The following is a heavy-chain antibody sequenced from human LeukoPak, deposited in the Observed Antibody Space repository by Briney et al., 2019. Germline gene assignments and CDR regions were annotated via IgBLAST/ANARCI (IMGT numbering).Heavy chain of an antibody. Sequence: SETLSLTCTVSGGSVSNYYWSWIRQPPGKGLEWIGYIFYSGSTSYNPSLKSRVTISSDTSKNQFSLKLSSVTAADTAVYYCAGSYYYYYTADHYYMDVWGKGTTVTISS. CDR1: GGSVSNYY. J-gene: IGHJ6*03. CDR2: IFYSGST. D-gene: IGHD1-26*01. V-gene: IGHV4-59*02. CDR3: AGSYYYYYTADHYYMDV.